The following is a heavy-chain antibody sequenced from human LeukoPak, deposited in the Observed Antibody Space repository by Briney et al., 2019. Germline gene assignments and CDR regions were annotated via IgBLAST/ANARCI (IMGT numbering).Heavy chain of an antibody. D-gene: IGHD6-13*01. J-gene: IGHJ4*02. CDR1: GFTFSSYD. V-gene: IGHV3-13*05. CDR3: ARGDSSSWYYFDY. Sequence: GGSLRLSCAASGFTFSSYDMHWVRQATGKGLEWVSAIGTAGDPYYPGSVKGRFTISRENAKNSLYLQMNSMRAGDTAVYYCARGDSSSWYYFDYWGQGTLVTVSS. CDR2: IGTAGDP.